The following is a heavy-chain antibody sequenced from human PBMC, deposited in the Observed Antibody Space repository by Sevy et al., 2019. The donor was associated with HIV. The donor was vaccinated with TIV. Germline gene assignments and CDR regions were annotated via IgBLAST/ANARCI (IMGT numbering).Heavy chain of an antibody. J-gene: IGHJ1*01. CDR3: TKEGEGYNYDSSGSFGL. Sequence: GGSLRLSCAASGFTFSNYAMSWVRQTPGEGLEWVSGISGSSYYTYYADSVEGRLTIARNNSKNALYLQMNSLRAEDTAVYYCTKEGEGYNYDSSGSFGLWGQGTLVTVSS. V-gene: IGHV3-23*01. CDR2: ISGSSYYT. CDR1: GFTFSNYA. D-gene: IGHD3-22*01.